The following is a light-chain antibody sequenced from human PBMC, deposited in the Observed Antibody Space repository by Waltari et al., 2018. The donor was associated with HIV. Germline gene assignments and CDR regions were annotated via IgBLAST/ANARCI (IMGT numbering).Light chain of an antibody. Sequence: QSALTQPASVSGSPGQSLTISCTGTSSDVGRYNLVSWYQQHPGKAPKLMVYEVSKRPSGVSNRFSGSKSGNTASLTISGLQAEDEADYYCCSYADSPPYVFGTGTKVTVL. CDR2: EVS. CDR1: SSDVGRYNL. V-gene: IGLV2-23*02. CDR3: CSYADSPPYV. J-gene: IGLJ1*01.